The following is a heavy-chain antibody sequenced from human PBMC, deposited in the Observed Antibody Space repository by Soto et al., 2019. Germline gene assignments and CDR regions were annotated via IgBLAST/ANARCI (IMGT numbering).Heavy chain of an antibody. CDR2: ISAYNGNT. V-gene: IGHV1-18*01. CDR1: GYTXSSYG. CDR3: ARAYNPSYYYDSSGYYPLGY. Sequence: XKVSFKAAGYTXSSYGIGWVRQAPGQGLEWRGWISAYNGNTNYAQKLQGKVTMSTDTSTITAYMDLMSLRSDDQPVYYCARAYNPSYYYDSSGYYPLGYWGQGTLATVS. J-gene: IGHJ4*02. D-gene: IGHD3-22*01.